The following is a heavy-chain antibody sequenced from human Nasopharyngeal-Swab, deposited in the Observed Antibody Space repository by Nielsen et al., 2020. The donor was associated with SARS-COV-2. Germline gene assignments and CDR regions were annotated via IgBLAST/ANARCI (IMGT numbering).Heavy chain of an antibody. CDR3: ARDGDYSGWELTDY. CDR2: ISYDGSNK. J-gene: IGHJ4*02. D-gene: IGHD1-26*01. V-gene: IGHV3-30*04. CDR1: GFTFSSYA. Sequence: GGSLRLSCAASGFTFSSYAMHWVRQAPGKGLEWVAVISYDGSNKYYADSVKGRFTISRDNSKNTLYLQMNSLRAEDTAVYYCARDGDYSGWELTDYWGQGTLVTVSS.